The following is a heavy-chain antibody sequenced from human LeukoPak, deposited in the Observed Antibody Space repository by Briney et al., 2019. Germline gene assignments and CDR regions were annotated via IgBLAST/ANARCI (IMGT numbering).Heavy chain of an antibody. CDR1: GFAFSSHA. V-gene: IGHV3-23*01. CDR2: IGVGGGDT. J-gene: IGHJ3*02. CDR3: AKSGITGTYDAFDI. D-gene: IGHD1-20*01. Sequence: GASLRLSCAASGFAFSSHAMSWVRQAPGKGLEWVSGIGVGGGDTYYADSVKGRFTISRDNSKNTLYLQMNSLRAEDTAVYYCAKSGITGTYDAFDIWGQGTMVTVSS.